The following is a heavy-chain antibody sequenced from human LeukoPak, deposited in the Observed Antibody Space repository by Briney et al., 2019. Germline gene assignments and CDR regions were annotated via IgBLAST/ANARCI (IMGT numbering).Heavy chain of an antibody. CDR3: ARDGSGTEGWLLDY. J-gene: IGHJ4*02. Sequence: GRSLRLSCAASAFTFSSFGMHWVRQAPGKVLEWVAVIWYDGTKKYSADSVKGRFTISRDNSKNTLYLQMNSLRAEDTAVYYCARDGSGTEGWLLDYWGQGTLVTVSS. CDR1: AFTFSSFG. D-gene: IGHD1-26*01. V-gene: IGHV3-33*01. CDR2: IWYDGTKK.